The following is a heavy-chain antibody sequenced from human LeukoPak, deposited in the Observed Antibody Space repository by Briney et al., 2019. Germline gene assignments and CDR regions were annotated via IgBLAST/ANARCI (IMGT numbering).Heavy chain of an antibody. V-gene: IGHV3-30*02. Sequence: GGSLRLSWAASGFTFSSYGMHWVRQAPGKGLEWVAFIRYDGSNKYYADSVKGRFTISRDNSKNTLYLQMNSLRAEDTAVYYCAKGKTYYYDSSGYSPMDYWGQGTLVTVSS. CDR3: AKGKTYYYDSSGYSPMDY. J-gene: IGHJ4*02. CDR1: GFTFSSYG. D-gene: IGHD3-22*01. CDR2: IRYDGSNK.